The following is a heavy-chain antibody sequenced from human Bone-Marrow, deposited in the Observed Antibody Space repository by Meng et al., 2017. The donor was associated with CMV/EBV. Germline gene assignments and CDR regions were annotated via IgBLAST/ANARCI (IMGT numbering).Heavy chain of an antibody. Sequence: ASAKVSCKASGYTFTGYYMHWVRQAPGQGLEWMGWINPNSGGTNYAQKFQGRVTMTRDTSISTAYMELSRLRSDDTAVEYCARGRWIQFWFGFWGQGTLVTVSS. CDR2: INPNSGGT. CDR1: GYTFTGYY. J-gene: IGHJ4*02. D-gene: IGHD5-24*01. CDR3: ARGRWIQFWFGF. V-gene: IGHV1-2*02.